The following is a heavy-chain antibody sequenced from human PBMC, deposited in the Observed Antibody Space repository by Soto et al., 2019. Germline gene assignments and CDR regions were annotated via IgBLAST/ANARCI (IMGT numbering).Heavy chain of an antibody. CDR3: ERGGYSMDV. CDR1: GDTVSSNSAA. V-gene: IGHV6-1*01. CDR2: TYYRSKWYN. J-gene: IGHJ6*02. Sequence: SQTLSLTCAISGDTVSSNSAAWTWIRQSPSRGLEWLGKTYYRSKWYNEYAVSVKSRISINADTSKNQFSLQLDSVTPEDTAVYYCERGGYSMDVWGQGPPAPVSS.